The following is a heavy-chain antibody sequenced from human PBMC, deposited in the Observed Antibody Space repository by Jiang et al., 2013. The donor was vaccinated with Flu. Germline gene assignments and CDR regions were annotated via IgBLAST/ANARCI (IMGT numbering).Heavy chain of an antibody. CDR2: IYYSGST. D-gene: IGHD3-10*01. CDR3: AGRGVTNYYYYYGMDV. J-gene: IGHJ6*02. V-gene: IGHV4-39*01. CDR1: GGSISSSSYY. Sequence: GSGLVKPSETLSLTCTVSGGSISSSSYYWGWIRQPPGKGLEWIGSIYYSGSTYYNPSLKSRVTISVDTSKNQFSLKLSSVTAADTAVYYCAGRGVTNYYYYYGMDVWGQGTTVTVSS.